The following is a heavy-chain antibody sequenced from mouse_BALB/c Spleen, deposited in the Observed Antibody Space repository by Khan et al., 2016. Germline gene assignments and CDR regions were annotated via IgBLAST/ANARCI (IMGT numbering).Heavy chain of an antibody. CDR3: PRGRGNYFDS. V-gene: IGHV3-2*02. J-gene: IGHJ2*01. CDR2: IRYSGST. CDR1: GYSITSDYA. Sequence: VQLQESGPGLVKPSQSLSLTCTVTGYSITSDYAWNWMRQFPRNKLEWMGYIRYSGSTSYNPSLNSRISITRDTSKNPFFLQLNSVTTEDTATCDCPRGRGNYFDSRGQGTKLTVSS.